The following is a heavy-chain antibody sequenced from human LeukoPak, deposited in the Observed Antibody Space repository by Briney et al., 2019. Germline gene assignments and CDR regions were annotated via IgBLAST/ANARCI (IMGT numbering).Heavy chain of an antibody. CDR1: GGSISSYY. V-gene: IGHV4-4*07. CDR2: IYTSGST. CDR3: ARVETYYDILTGYYWYSDL. Sequence: SETLSLTCTVSGGSISSYYWSWIRQPAGKGLEWIGRIYTSGSTNYNPSLKSRVTMSVDTSKNQFSLKLSSVTAADTAVYYCARVETYYDILTGYYWYSDLWGRGTLVTVSS. D-gene: IGHD3-9*01. J-gene: IGHJ2*01.